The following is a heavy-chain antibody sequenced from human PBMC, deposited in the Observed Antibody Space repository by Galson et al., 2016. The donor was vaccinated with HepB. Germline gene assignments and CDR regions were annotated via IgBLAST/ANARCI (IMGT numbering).Heavy chain of an antibody. D-gene: IGHD2-21*02. CDR1: GGSISSSEW. CDR3: AGRGDWPF. Sequence: SETLSLTCVVSGGSISSSEWWTWVRQPPGKGLEWIGEISHRGTTNYNPSLKSRVTVSLDKSENQFSLILNSVTAADTAVYFCAGRGDWPFGGQGTLVTVSP. J-gene: IGHJ4*02. V-gene: IGHV4/OR15-8*01. CDR2: ISHRGTT.